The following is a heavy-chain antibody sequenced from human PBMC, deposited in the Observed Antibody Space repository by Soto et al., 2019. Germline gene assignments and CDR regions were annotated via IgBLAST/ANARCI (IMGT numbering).Heavy chain of an antibody. Sequence: QITLKESGPTLMKPTQTLTLTCTFSGFSLSTSGVGVGWIRQPPGKALEWLALISWNDDKRYSPSLKSRLTTTKXNXKNQVVLAMTHMDPVDTATYYCAHQRITKIIAGFDSWGQGTLVTVSS. V-gene: IGHV2-5*01. J-gene: IGHJ4*02. D-gene: IGHD3-22*01. CDR3: AHQRITKIIAGFDS. CDR2: ISWNDDK. CDR1: GFSLSTSGVG.